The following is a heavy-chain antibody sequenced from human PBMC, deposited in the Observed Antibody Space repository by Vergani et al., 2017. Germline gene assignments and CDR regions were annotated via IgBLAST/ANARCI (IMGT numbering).Heavy chain of an antibody. CDR3: AKQYFVSGNCLFDY. CDR2: ISCSGVSA. V-gene: IGHV3-23*01. CDR1: EFTFSNYA. Sequence: EVQLLESGGGLVQPGGSLRLTCAASEFTFSNYAMNWVRQAPGKGLEWVSGISCSGVSAYYTDSVKGRFTISRDNSKNMLFLQMNNLRTEDTAIYYCAKQYFVSGNCLFDYWGQGTLVTVSS. D-gene: IGHD3-10*01. J-gene: IGHJ4*02.